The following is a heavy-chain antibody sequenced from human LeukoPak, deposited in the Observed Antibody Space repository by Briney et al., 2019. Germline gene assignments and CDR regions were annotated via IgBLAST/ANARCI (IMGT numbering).Heavy chain of an antibody. Sequence: SETLSLTCSVSGVSIGSSPYFWAWIRQPPGKGLEWIGSVNLFYGGHTNYNPSLNSRVTISVDTSKNQFSLSLSSLTAADTAFYYCVSADPGAYRHWFDPWGHGTLVTVSS. V-gene: IGHV4-39*07. J-gene: IGHJ5*02. D-gene: IGHD3-16*02. CDR1: GVSIGSSPYF. CDR3: VSADPGAYRHWFDP. CDR2: VNLFYGGHT.